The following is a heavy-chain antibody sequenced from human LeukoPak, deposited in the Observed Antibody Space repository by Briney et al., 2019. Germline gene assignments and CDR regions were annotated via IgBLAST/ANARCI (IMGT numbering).Heavy chain of an antibody. J-gene: IGHJ5*02. CDR1: GSSFTSSW. CDR2: INPGDSDT. Sequence: GASLKISCQASGSSFTSSWIGWARQLPGKGLEWMAIINPGDSDTRYSPSFQGQVTISADKSISTVYLQWGSLKASDTAMYYCARQPGAGWFDPWGQGTLVTVSS. CDR3: ARQPGAGWFDP. D-gene: IGHD3-10*01. V-gene: IGHV5-51*01.